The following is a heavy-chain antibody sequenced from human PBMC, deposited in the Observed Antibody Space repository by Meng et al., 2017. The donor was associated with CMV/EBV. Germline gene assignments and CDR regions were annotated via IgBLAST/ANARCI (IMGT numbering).Heavy chain of an antibody. J-gene: IGHJ6*02. CDR2: IKSKTDGGTT. D-gene: IGHD3-22*01. Sequence: GGSLRLSCAASGFTFSNAWMSWVRQAPGKGLEWVGRIKSKTDGGTTDYAAPVKGRFTISRDDSKNTLYLQMNSLKTEDTAVYYCTTEDEYYYDSSGYCYYYYGMDVWGQGTTVTVSS. CDR3: TTEDEYYYDSSGYCYYYYGMDV. V-gene: IGHV3-15*01. CDR1: GFTFSNAW.